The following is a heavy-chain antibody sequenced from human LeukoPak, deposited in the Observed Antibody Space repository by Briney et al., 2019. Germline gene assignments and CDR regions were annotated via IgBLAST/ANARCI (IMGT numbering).Heavy chain of an antibody. CDR3: ARLSNDYGDTGWFDP. J-gene: IGHJ5*02. V-gene: IGHV4-34*01. Sequence: SETLSLPCAVYGGSFSGYYWSWIRQPPGKGLEWIGEINHSGSTNYNPSLKSRVTISVDTSKNQFSLKLSSVTAADTAVYYCARLSNDYGDTGWFDPWGQGTLVTVSS. CDR1: GGSFSGYY. D-gene: IGHD4-17*01. CDR2: INHSGST.